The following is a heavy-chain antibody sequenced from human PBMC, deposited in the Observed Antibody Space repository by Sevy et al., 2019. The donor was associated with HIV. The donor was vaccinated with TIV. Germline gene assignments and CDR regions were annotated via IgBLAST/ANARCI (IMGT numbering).Heavy chain of an antibody. J-gene: IGHJ5*02. CDR2: IYYSGST. D-gene: IGHD4-17*01. CDR1: GGSVSSGSYY. CDR3: ARNGDYGGNSNWFDP. Sequence: SETLSLTCTVSGGSVSSGSYYWSWIRQPPGKGLEWIGYIYYSGSTNYNPSLESRVTISVDTSKNQFSLKLSSVTAADTAVYYCARNGDYGGNSNWFDPWGQGTLVTVSS. V-gene: IGHV4-61*01.